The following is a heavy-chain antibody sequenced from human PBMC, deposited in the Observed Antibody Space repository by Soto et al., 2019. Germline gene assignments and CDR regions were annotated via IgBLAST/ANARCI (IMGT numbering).Heavy chain of an antibody. J-gene: IGHJ4*02. CDR3: AHRVLRTVFGLVTTTAIYFDF. CDR2: IYWDDDK. D-gene: IGHD3-3*01. Sequence: QITLNESGPTQVKPRQTLTLTCTFSGFSLTTSGVGVGWIRQSPGKAPEWLALIYWDDDKRYSPSLTSRLTITKDTSNTHVVLTIADLDPADTATYYCAHRVLRTVFGLVTTTAIYFDFWGQGTPVAVSS. CDR1: GFSLTTSGVG. V-gene: IGHV2-5*02.